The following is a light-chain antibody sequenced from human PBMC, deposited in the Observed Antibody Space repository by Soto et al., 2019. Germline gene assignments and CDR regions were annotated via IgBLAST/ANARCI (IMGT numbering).Light chain of an antibody. CDR1: SGDVGGHDY. CDR2: NVN. CDR3: SSYTNANTVV. V-gene: IGLV2-14*03. J-gene: IGLJ2*01. Sequence: QSALTQVASVSGSPRQSITISCTGTSGDVGGHDYVSWYQQYPGKAPKLMVDNVNYRPSGVSNRFSGSKSGNTASLTISGLQAEDEAKYYFSSYTNANTVVFGGGTKLTVL.